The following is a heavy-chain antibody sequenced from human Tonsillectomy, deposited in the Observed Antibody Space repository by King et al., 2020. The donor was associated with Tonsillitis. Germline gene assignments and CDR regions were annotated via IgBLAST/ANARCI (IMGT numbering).Heavy chain of an antibody. CDR3: ATGISGSGWYFYY. Sequence: EVQLVESGGGLVKPGGSRRLSCSASGSRFSSAWMSWVRQAPGKGLEWVGRIKSQADGGTIDYAAPVKGGFTISRDDSKTTLYLQMDSLKTEDTAVYFCATGISGSGWYFYYWGQGTLVTVSS. CDR1: GSRFSSAW. V-gene: IGHV3-15*01. CDR2: IKSQADGGTI. D-gene: IGHD6-19*01. J-gene: IGHJ4*02.